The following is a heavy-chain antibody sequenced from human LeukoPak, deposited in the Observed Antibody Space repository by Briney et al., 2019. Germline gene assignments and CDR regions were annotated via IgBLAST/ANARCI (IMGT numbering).Heavy chain of an antibody. Sequence: SETLSLTCTVSGGSISSYYWSWIRQPPGKGLEWIGYIYYSGSTNYNPSLKSRVTISVDTSKNQFSLKLSSVTAADTAVYYCARGPNESSGYPLNYWGQGTLVTVSS. V-gene: IGHV4-59*01. CDR2: IYYSGST. CDR3: ARGPNESSGYPLNY. CDR1: GGSISSYY. J-gene: IGHJ4*02. D-gene: IGHD3-22*01.